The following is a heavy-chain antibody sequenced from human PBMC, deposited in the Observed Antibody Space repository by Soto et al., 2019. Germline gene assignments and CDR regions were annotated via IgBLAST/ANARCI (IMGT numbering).Heavy chain of an antibody. Sequence: ASVKVSCKASGYTFTSYGISWVRQAPGQGLEWMGWIIPINDTTNYPQKFQGRVTITADKSTSTAYMELSSLRSEDTAVYYCARGPRYYGSGSAIYYYYGMDVWGQGTTVTVSS. CDR1: GYTFTSYG. V-gene: IGHV1-18*01. CDR3: ARGPRYYGSGSAIYYYYGMDV. D-gene: IGHD3-10*01. CDR2: IIPINDTT. J-gene: IGHJ6*02.